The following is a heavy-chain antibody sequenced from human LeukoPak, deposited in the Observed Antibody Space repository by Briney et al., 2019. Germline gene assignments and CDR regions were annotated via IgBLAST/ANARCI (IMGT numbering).Heavy chain of an antibody. V-gene: IGHV4-34*01. CDR2: INHSGST. J-gene: IGHJ4*02. Sequence: SETLSLTCAVYGGSFSGYYWSWIRQPPGKGLEWIGEINHSGSTNYNPSLKSRVTISVDTSKNQFSLKLSSVTAADTAVYYCARDTSHYDSSGYFDYWGQGTLVTVSS. CDR3: ARDTSHYDSSGYFDY. D-gene: IGHD3-22*01. CDR1: GGSFSGYY.